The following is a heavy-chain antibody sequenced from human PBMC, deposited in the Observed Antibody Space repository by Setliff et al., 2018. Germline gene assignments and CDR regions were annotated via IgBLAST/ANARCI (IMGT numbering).Heavy chain of an antibody. D-gene: IGHD3-3*01. J-gene: IGHJ4*02. CDR3: ARGYFGLAPTEDF. CDR1: GYSITSGYY. V-gene: IGHV4-38-2*02. CDR2: FYHSGNT. Sequence: PSETLSLTCTVFGYSITSGYYWGWIRQPPGKGLEWIGCFYHSGNTYYNSSLKSRVSISPDTSRNQFSLRLSSVTAADTAVYNCARGYFGLAPTEDFWGQGTLVTVSS.